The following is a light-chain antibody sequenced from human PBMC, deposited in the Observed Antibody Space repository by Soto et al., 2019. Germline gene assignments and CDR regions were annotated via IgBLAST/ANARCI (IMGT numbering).Light chain of an antibody. CDR1: QSISSW. CDR3: QQYNSYEGT. CDR2: KAS. J-gene: IGKJ1*01. V-gene: IGKV1-5*03. Sequence: DIQMTQSPSTLSASVGDRVTITCRASQSISSWLAWYQQKPGKAPKLLIYKASILESGVPSEFSGSGSGTAFTLTISSLQPDDFATYYCQQYNSYEGTFGQGTKVEIK.